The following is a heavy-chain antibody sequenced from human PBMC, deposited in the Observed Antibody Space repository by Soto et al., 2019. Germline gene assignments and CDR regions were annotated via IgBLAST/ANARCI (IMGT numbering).Heavy chain of an antibody. CDR1: GGSISSSSYY. CDR2: IYYSGST. CDR3: ATSGGDSSSWPIENYYYYGMDV. V-gene: IGHV4-39*01. Sequence: SETLSLTCTVSGGSISSSSYYWGWIRQPPGKGLEWIGSIYYSGSTYYNPSLKSRVTISVDTSKNQFSLKLSSVTAADTAVYYCATSGGDSSSWPIENYYYYGMDVWGQGTTVTVSS. J-gene: IGHJ6*02. D-gene: IGHD6-13*01.